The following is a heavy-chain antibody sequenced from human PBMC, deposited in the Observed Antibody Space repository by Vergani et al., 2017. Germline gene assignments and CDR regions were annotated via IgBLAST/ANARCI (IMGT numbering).Heavy chain of an antibody. CDR1: GYSISSGYY. J-gene: IGHJ5*02. V-gene: IGHV4-38-2*02. CDR3: AGDSGGYVWGSYEAWFDP. Sequence: QVQLQESGPGLVKPSETLSLTCTVPGYSISSGYYWGWIRQPPGKGLEWIGSIYHSGSTYYNPSLKSRVTISVDTSKNQFSLKLSSVTAADSAVYYCAGDSGGYVWGSYEAWFDPWGQGTLVTVSS. D-gene: IGHD3-16*01. CDR2: IYHSGST.